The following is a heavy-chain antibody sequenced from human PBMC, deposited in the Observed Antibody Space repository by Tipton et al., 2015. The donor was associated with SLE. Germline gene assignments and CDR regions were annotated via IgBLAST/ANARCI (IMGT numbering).Heavy chain of an antibody. V-gene: IGHV4-38-2*01. Sequence: TLSLTCAVSGYSISSGYYWGWIRQPPGKGLEWIGSIYHSGSTYYNPSLKSRVTISVDTSKNQFSLKLSSVTAADTAVYYCARARETFEYSSSSGFDYWGQGTLVTVSS. D-gene: IGHD6-6*01. J-gene: IGHJ4*02. CDR3: ARARETFEYSSSSGFDY. CDR2: IYHSGST. CDR1: GYSISSGYY.